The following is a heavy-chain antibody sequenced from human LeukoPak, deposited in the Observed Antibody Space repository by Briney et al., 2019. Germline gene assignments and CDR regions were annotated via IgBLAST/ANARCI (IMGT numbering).Heavy chain of an antibody. CDR2: ITGSSTWT. V-gene: IGHV3-23*01. CDR3: ARELVSLGTGYFDL. D-gene: IGHD7-27*01. CDR1: GFTFRTYG. J-gene: IGHJ2*01. Sequence: HPGGSLRLSCEASGFTFRTYGMTWVRQAPGKGLEWVLGITGSSTWTYYADSVRGRFTISRDNSKNTLHLQMNNLTADDTAIYYCARELVSLGTGYFDLWGRGTLVTVSS.